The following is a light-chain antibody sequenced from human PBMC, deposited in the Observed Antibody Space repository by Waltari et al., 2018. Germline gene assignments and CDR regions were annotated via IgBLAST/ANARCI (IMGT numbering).Light chain of an antibody. Sequence: SVLPQPPSASGTPGQRVTIPCSGTSSNIGRNSVNWYQQVPGTAPKLLIYNNSQRPSGVPDRFSGSKSGTSASLDISGLQSEDEADYYCAAWDDSLNGVFGGGTKLTVL. CDR2: NNS. J-gene: IGLJ3*02. CDR1: SSNIGRNS. V-gene: IGLV1-44*01. CDR3: AAWDDSLNGV.